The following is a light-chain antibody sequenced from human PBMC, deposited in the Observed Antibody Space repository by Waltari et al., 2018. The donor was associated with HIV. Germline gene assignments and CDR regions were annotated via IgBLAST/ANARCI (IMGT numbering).Light chain of an antibody. CDR2: AAS. J-gene: IGKJ3*01. V-gene: IGKV1-9*01. CDR1: QGISSY. CDR3: QQLNSYLFT. Sequence: DIQLTQSPSFLYASVGDRVTLTCRASQGISSYLAWYQHKPGKAPKLLIYAASTLQSGVPSRFSGSGSGTEFTLTISSLQPEDFATYYCQQLNSYLFTFGPGTKVDIK.